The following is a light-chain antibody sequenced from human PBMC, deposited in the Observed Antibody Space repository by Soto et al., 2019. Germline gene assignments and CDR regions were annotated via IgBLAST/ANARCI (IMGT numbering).Light chain of an antibody. Sequence: DIVMTQSPLSLPVTPGEPASISCRSSQNLLHTNGYNYLDWYLQKPGQSPQLLIYLGSNRASGVPDRFSGGGSGTYFTLKISRVEAEDVGVYYCMQALQSPWTFGHGTKVEIK. CDR1: QNLLHTNGYNY. V-gene: IGKV2-28*01. CDR2: LGS. J-gene: IGKJ1*01. CDR3: MQALQSPWT.